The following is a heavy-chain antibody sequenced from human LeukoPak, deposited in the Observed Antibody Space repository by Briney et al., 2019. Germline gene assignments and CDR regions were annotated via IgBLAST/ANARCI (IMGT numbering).Heavy chain of an antibody. V-gene: IGHV4-59*08. D-gene: IGHD3-10*01. Sequence: SETLSLTCTVSDNSISSFYWSWIRQPPGKGLEWIGFVYKTGHTNYNPSLKSRVAISLDGSKSQVFLRLTSVTAADTAVYYCAPHRFGEPHFEYWGRGTLVSVSS. CDR1: DNSISSFY. CDR3: APHRFGEPHFEY. J-gene: IGHJ4*02. CDR2: VYKTGHT.